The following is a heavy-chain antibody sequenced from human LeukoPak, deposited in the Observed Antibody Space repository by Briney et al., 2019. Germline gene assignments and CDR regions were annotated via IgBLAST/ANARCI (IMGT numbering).Heavy chain of an antibody. CDR2: ISYDGSNK. Sequence: GRSLRLSCAASGFTFSSYGMHWVRQAPGKGLEWVAVISYDGSNKYYADSVKGRFTISRDNSKNTLYLQMNSLRAEDTAVYYCARDTDYYDSSGYYDMLLDYWGQGTLVTVSS. V-gene: IGHV3-30*03. D-gene: IGHD3-22*01. CDR3: ARDTDYYDSSGYYDMLLDY. CDR1: GFTFSSYG. J-gene: IGHJ4*02.